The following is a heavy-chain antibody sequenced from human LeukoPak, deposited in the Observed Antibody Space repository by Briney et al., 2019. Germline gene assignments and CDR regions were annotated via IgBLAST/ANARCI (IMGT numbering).Heavy chain of an antibody. CDR3: TTGLLAHYYYYGMDA. D-gene: IGHD2-21*02. V-gene: IGHV3-15*01. CDR1: GFTFSNAW. Sequence: GGSLRLSCAASGFTFSNAWMSWVRQAPGKGLEWVGRIKSKTDGGTTDYAAPVKGRFTISRDDSKNTLYLQMNSLKTEDTAVYYCTTGLLAHYYYYGMDAWGKGTTVTVSS. J-gene: IGHJ6*04. CDR2: IKSKTDGGTT.